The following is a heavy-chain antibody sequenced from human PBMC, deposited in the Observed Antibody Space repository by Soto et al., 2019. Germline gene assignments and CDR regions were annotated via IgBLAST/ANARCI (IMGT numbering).Heavy chain of an antibody. V-gene: IGHV3-21*01. CDR1: GFTFSSYS. D-gene: IGHD1-7*01. CDR2: ISSSSSYI. CDR3: ASWGLELRQDAFDI. J-gene: IGHJ3*02. Sequence: GSLLLSCAASGFTFSSYSMNGVRQAPGKGLEWVSSISSSSSYIYYADSVKGRFTISRDNAKNSLYLQMNSLRAEDTAVYYCASWGLELRQDAFDIWGQGTMVTVSS.